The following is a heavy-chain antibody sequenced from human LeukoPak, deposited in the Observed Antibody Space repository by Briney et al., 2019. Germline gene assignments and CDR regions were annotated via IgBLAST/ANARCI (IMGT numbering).Heavy chain of an antibody. CDR1: GFTFSSYW. CDR3: AKGGSRHADN. J-gene: IGHJ4*02. D-gene: IGHD6-13*01. Sequence: GGSLRLSCAASGFTFSSYWMHWVRHAPGKGLVWVSRINSDGNKTNYADSVKGRFTLSRDNAENTLYLQMNSLRAEDTAVYYCAKGGSRHADNWGQGTLGTVSS. CDR2: INSDGNKT. V-gene: IGHV3-74*01.